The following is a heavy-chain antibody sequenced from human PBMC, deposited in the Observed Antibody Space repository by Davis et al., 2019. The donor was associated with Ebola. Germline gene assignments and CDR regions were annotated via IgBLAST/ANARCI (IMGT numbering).Heavy chain of an antibody. Sequence: SETLSLTCTVSGGSISTSSYYWGWTRQPPGKGLEWIGSIYYSGSTYYNPSLKSRVTISVDTSKNQFSLKLSSVTAADTAVYYCAGERGYYGMDVWGQGTTVTVSS. V-gene: IGHV4-39*01. D-gene: IGHD3-16*01. CDR1: GGSISTSSYY. CDR2: IYYSGST. J-gene: IGHJ6*02. CDR3: AGERGYYGMDV.